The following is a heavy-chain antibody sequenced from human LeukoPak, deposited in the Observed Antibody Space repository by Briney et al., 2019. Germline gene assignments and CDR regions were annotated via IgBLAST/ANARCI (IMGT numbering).Heavy chain of an antibody. J-gene: IGHJ4*02. Sequence: PSETLSLTCGVSGGSISSTNWWTWVRQPPGKGLEWIGEVHLNGRTNDNPSLRSRLTMSVDTSKNKFSLKVNSVTAADTAVYYCARVGSGWSFDYWGQGTLVTVSS. V-gene: IGHV4-4*02. CDR3: ARVGSGWSFDY. CDR1: GGSISSTNW. CDR2: VHLNGRT. D-gene: IGHD6-19*01.